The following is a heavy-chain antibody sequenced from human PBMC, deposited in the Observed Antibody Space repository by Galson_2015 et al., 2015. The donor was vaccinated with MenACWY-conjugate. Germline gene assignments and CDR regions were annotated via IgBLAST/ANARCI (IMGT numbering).Heavy chain of an antibody. V-gene: IGHV4-38-2*02. Sequence: SETLSLTCTVSGDSISSSYYWGWIRQAPGKGLEWIASIYHRGDTSYNPSLKSRVTISIDTSKNQFPLKVTSVTAADTAVYYCARTGTGPEYGMDVWGQGTTVTVSS. CDR1: GDSISSSYY. CDR2: IYHRGDT. J-gene: IGHJ6*02. CDR3: ARTGTGPEYGMDV. D-gene: IGHD1-7*01.